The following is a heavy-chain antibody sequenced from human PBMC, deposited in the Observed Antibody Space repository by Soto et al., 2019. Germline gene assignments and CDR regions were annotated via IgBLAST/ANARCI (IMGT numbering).Heavy chain of an antibody. J-gene: IGHJ6*02. CDR1: GGSISSCGYY. CDR2: IYYSGST. D-gene: IGHD3-16*01. CDR3: ARDRLRGSLDV. V-gene: IGHV4-31*03. Sequence: PSETLSLTCTVSGGSISSCGYYWSWIRQHPGKGLDWIGYIYYSGSTYYNPSLKSRVTISVDTSKNQFSLYLQMNSLRAEDTAVYYCARDRLRGSLDVWGQGTTVTVSS.